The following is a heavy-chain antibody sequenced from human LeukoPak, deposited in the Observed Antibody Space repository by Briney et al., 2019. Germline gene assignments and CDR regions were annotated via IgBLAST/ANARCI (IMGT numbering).Heavy chain of an antibody. CDR2: IYHSGST. V-gene: IGHV4-39*07. D-gene: IGHD4-11*01. Sequence: SETLSLTCTVSGGSISSSSYYWGWIRQPPGKGLEWIGSIYHSGSTYYNPSLKSRVTISVDTSKNQFSLKLSSVTAADTAVYYCASKMTTVDYYYYYMDVWGKGTTVTVSS. CDR1: GGSISSSSYY. J-gene: IGHJ6*03. CDR3: ASKMTTVDYYYYYMDV.